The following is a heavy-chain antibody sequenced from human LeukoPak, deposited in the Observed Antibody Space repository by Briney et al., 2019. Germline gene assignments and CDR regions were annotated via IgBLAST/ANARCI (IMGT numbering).Heavy chain of an antibody. V-gene: IGHV1-8*01. CDR2: MNPNSGNT. J-gene: IGHJ6*03. CDR1: GYTFTGYD. Sequence: ASVKVSCKASGYTFTGYDINWVRQGTGLGLEWMGWMNPNSGNTGYAQKFQGRVTMTRNTSISTAYMELSSLRSEDTAVYYCARAPPGGSRYVEDYYYYMDVWGKGTTVTVSS. CDR3: ARAPPGGSRYVEDYYYYMDV. D-gene: IGHD3-16*01.